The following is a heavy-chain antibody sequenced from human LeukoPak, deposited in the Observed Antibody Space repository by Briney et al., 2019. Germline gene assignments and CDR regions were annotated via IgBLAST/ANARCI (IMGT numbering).Heavy chain of an antibody. CDR3: ARPALNCSSTNCWNY. J-gene: IGHJ4*02. D-gene: IGHD2-2*01. V-gene: IGHV4-39*07. Sequence: PSETLSLTCTVSGGSISSSSYYWGWIRQPPGKGLEWIGSIYYSGSTYYNPSLKSRVTISVDTSKNQFSLKLSSVTAADTAVYYCARPALNCSSTNCWNYWGQGTLVTVSS. CDR1: GGSISSSSYY. CDR2: IYYSGST.